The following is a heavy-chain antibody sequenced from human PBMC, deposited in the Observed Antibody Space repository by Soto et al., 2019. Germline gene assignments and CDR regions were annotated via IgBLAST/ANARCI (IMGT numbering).Heavy chain of an antibody. Sequence: EVQLLESGGGLVQPRGSLRLSCAASGFTFSSYAMSWVRQAPGKGLEWVSAISGSGGSTYYADSVKGRFTISRDNSKNTLYLQMNCLRAEDTAVYYCAKDRGAGGSYPNAFDIWGQGTMVTVSS. J-gene: IGHJ3*02. CDR2: ISGSGGST. CDR3: AKDRGAGGSYPNAFDI. D-gene: IGHD1-26*01. V-gene: IGHV3-23*01. CDR1: GFTFSSYA.